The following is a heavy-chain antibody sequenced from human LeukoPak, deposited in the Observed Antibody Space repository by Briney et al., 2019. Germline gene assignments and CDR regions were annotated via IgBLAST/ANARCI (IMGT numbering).Heavy chain of an antibody. V-gene: IGHV5-51*01. D-gene: IGHD3-22*01. J-gene: IGHJ6*03. Sequence: GESLKISCKGSGYSFSNYWIAWVRQMPGKGLEWMGIIYPGDSDTRYRPSFQGQVTISVDKSISTAYLQWSSLKASDTAMYYCARHEYYYDERNYYYAYYMDVWGKGTTVTVSS. CDR1: GYSFSNYW. CDR2: IYPGDSDT. CDR3: ARHEYYYDERNYYYAYYMDV.